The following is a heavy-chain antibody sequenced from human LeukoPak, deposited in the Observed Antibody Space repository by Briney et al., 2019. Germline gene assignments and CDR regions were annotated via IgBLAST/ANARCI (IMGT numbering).Heavy chain of an antibody. J-gene: IGHJ3*02. Sequence: GASVKVSCKTSGYTFTNYYIHWVRQAPGQGLEWMGMINPSGGSTSYTQKFQGRVTMTEDTSTDTAYMELSSLRSEDTAVYYCATEKHVDIVATGEAFDIWGQGTMVTVSS. CDR2: INPSGGST. CDR1: GYTFTNYY. CDR3: ATEKHVDIVATGEAFDI. V-gene: IGHV1-46*01. D-gene: IGHD5-12*01.